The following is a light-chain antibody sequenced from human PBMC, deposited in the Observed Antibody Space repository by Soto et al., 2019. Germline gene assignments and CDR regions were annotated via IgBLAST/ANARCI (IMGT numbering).Light chain of an antibody. V-gene: IGLV1-47*01. J-gene: IGLJ1*01. CDR1: SSNIGSNY. Sequence: QSVLTQPPSASGTPGQRVTISCSGSSSNIGSNYVYWYQQLPGTAPKLLIYRNNKRPSGVPDRFSGSKSGTSASLAISGLRSEDEADDYCAAWDNSLSGSYVSGTGTKLTVL. CDR3: AAWDNSLSGSYV. CDR2: RNN.